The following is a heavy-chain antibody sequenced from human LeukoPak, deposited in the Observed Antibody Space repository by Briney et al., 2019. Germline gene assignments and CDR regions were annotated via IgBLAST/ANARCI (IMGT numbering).Heavy chain of an antibody. CDR1: GGTFSSYA. V-gene: IGHV1-69*05. J-gene: IGHJ4*02. CDR3: ATAVAGTGAEDY. D-gene: IGHD6-19*01. Sequence: SSVKVSCKASGGTFSSYAISWVRQAPGQGLEWMGGIIPIFGTANYAQKFQGRVTITTDESTSTAYMELSSLRSEDTAVYYCATAVAGTGAEDYWGQGTLVTVSS. CDR2: IIPIFGTA.